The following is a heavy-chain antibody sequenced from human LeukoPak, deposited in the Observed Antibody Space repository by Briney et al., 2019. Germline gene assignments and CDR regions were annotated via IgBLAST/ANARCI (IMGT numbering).Heavy chain of an antibody. CDR2: INAYNGNT. CDR3: ARDPRIVESTPDWFDP. Sequence: ASVKVSCKTSGYTFTSFGISWVRQAPGQGLEWMGWINAYNGNTNYAQKIQGRVTMTTDTSTSTAYMELNSLRSDDTAVYYCARDPRIVESTPDWFDPWGQGTLVTVSS. D-gene: IGHD1-26*01. CDR1: GYTFTSFG. V-gene: IGHV1-18*01. J-gene: IGHJ5*02.